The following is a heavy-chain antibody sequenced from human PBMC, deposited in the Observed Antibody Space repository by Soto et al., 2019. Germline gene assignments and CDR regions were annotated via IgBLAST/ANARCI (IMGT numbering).Heavy chain of an antibody. J-gene: IGHJ4*02. CDR1: GFTFGDYA. Sequence: PGGSLRLSCTTSGFTFGDYAMGWFRQAPGKGLEWVGFIRSKGYGGTIEYAASVKGRFTISRDESKGIADLHMNSLKIEDTALYYCARGLWFGELFYAYFDYWGLGTLVTSPQ. D-gene: IGHD3-10*01. V-gene: IGHV3-49*03. CDR2: IRSKGYGGTI. CDR3: ARGLWFGELFYAYFDY.